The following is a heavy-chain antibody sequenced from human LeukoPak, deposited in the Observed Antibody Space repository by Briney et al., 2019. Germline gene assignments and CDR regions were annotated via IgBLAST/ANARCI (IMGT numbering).Heavy chain of an antibody. D-gene: IGHD6-13*01. CDR3: AREGSSSWYGNYYYGMDV. CDR1: GYTFTSYG. J-gene: IGHJ6*02. CDR2: ISAYNGNI. Sequence: ASVKVSCKASGYTFTSYGISWVRQAPGQGLEWMGWISAYNGNINYAQKLQGRVTMTTDTSTSTAYMELRSLRSDDTAVYYCAREGSSSWYGNYYYGMDVCGQGTTVTVSS. V-gene: IGHV1-18*01.